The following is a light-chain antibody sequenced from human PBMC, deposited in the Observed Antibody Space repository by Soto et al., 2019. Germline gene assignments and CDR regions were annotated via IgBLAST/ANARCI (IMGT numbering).Light chain of an antibody. J-gene: IGKJ1*01. CDR1: QSVSSS. CDR3: QQYNNWPPWT. CDR2: GAS. Sequence: DRVTTQSPATQSVPPGERATFSCRVSQSVSSSLAWYQQKPGQAPRLLIYGASIRATDIPARFSGSGSGTEFTLTISTLQSEDFAIYFCQQYNNWPPWTFGQGTKV. V-gene: IGKV3-15*01.